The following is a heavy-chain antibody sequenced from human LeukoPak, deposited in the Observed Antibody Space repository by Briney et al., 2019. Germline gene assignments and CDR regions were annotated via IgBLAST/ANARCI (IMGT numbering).Heavy chain of an antibody. CDR2: ISGSGGNT. CDR1: GFAFGSYA. J-gene: IGHJ3*02. V-gene: IGHV3-23*01. Sequence: GGSLRLSCAASGFAFGSYAMSWVRQAPGKGLEWVSAISGSGGNTYYADSVKGRFTISRDNSKNTLYLQMNSLRAEDTAVYYCARVSLIAARPTFDIWGQGTMVTVSS. CDR3: ARVSLIAARPTFDI. D-gene: IGHD6-6*01.